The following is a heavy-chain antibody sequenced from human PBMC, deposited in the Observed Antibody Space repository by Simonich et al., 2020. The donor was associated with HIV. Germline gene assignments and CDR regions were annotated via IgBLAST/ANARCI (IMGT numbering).Heavy chain of an antibody. CDR1: GYSFTSYW. D-gene: IGHD6-19*01. CDR3: VRRLAVAGTYWYFDL. V-gene: IGHV5-51*03. J-gene: IGHJ2*01. Sequence: EVQLVQSGAEVKKPGESLKISCKGSGYSFTSYWVGWVRQMPGKGLEWMGYIDPGDSDTRYSPAFQGQVTISADKSISTAYLQWSSLKASDTAMYYCVRRLAVAGTYWYFDLWGRGTLVTVSS. CDR2: IDPGDSDT.